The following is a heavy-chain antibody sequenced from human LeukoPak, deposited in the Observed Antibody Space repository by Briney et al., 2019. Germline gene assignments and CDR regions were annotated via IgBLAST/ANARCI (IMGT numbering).Heavy chain of an antibody. J-gene: IGHJ6*02. V-gene: IGHV5-51*01. CDR1: GYTFTNYW. Sequence: GECLKISCKGSGYTFTNYWIGWVRQMSGKGLEWMGIIDPNDSDTKYSPSFQGQVTISVDKSINTAYLQWSTLKASDTAIYYCAKHGGILLSGPDVWGQGTAVIVSS. CDR2: IDPNDSDT. CDR3: AKHGGILLSGPDV. D-gene: IGHD2-15*01.